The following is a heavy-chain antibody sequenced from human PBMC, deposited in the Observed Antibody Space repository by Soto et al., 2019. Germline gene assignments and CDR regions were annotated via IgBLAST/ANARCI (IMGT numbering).Heavy chain of an antibody. Sequence: SETLSLTCAVYGGSFSGYYWSWIRQPPGKGLEWIGEINHSGSTNYNPSLKSRVTISVDTSKNQFSLKLSSVTAADTAVYYCARRTYYYGSASYSHTFRYYYYGMDVWGPVTTVTVSS. CDR2: INHSGST. CDR3: ARRTYYYGSASYSHTFRYYYYGMDV. J-gene: IGHJ6*02. D-gene: IGHD3-10*01. CDR1: GGSFSGYY. V-gene: IGHV4-34*01.